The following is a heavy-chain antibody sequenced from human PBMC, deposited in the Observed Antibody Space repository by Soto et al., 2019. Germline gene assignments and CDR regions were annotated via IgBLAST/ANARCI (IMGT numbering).Heavy chain of an antibody. V-gene: IGHV4-31*03. J-gene: IGHJ4*02. CDR2: ITYGGSI. CDR3: AKMERTQLWLLVQN. CDR1: CASITPDAFF. D-gene: IGHD5-18*01. Sequence: LSLTCPVSCASITPDAFFWTWVRQHPEKGLEWLAYITYGGSIYYGPSLRSRLTVSIDKSKSQFSLNVRSVTAADTAVYYCAKMERTQLWLLVQNWGQGLIVTVSS.